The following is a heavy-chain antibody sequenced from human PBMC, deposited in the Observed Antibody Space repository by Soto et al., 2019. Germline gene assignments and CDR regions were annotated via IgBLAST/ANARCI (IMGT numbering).Heavy chain of an antibody. Sequence: SETLSLTCAVYGGSFSGYYWSWILQPPGKGLEWIGEINHSGSTNYNPSLKSRVTISVDTSKNQFSLKLSSVTAADTAVYYCARPGFRGTNGVLSLNYYYYGMDVWGQGTTVTVSS. CDR1: GGSFSGYY. V-gene: IGHV4-34*01. J-gene: IGHJ6*02. D-gene: IGHD2-8*01. CDR2: INHSGST. CDR3: ARPGFRGTNGVLSLNYYYYGMDV.